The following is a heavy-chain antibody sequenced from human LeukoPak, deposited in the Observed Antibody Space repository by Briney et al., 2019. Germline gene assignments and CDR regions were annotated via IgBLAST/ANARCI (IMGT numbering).Heavy chain of an antibody. CDR2: IYTSGRT. J-gene: IGHJ4*02. CDR3: ARDGPRKYYYDSSGYFDY. V-gene: IGHV4-4*07. Sequence: SSETLSLTCTVSGGSISSYYWSWIRQPAGKGLEWIGRIYTSGRTNYNPSLKSRVTMSVDTSKNQFSLKLSSVTAADTAVYYCARDGPRKYYYDSSGYFDYWGQGTLVTVSS. D-gene: IGHD3-22*01. CDR1: GGSISSYY.